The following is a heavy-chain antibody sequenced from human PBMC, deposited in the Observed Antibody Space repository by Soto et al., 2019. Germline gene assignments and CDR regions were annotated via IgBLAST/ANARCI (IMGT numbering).Heavy chain of an antibody. D-gene: IGHD3-22*01. CDR1: GYGFSNYW. J-gene: IGHJ6*02. V-gene: IGHV5-51*01. CDR2: IYAGDSDT. Sequence: LGESLKISCKASGYGFSNYWIGWVRQMPGKGLEWLGLIYAGDSDTKYSPSLQGQVTFSADRSTSTAYLQWSTLKASDTAMYYCARVADQYSFGYGAMDVWGQGTTVTVS. CDR3: ARVADQYSFGYGAMDV.